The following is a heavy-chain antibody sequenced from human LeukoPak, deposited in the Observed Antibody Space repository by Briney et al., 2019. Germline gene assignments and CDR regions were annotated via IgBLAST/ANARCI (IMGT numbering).Heavy chain of an antibody. J-gene: IGHJ4*02. V-gene: IGHV1-18*01. D-gene: IGHD2-2*02. Sequence: ASVKVSCKASGYTFTSYGISWVRQAPGQGLEWMGWISAYNGNTNYAQKLQGRVTMTTDTSTSTAYMELRSLRSDDTAVYYCARDATLGYCSSTSCYIAARPTLGPDYWGQGTLVTVSS. CDR3: ARDATLGYCSSTSCYIAARPTLGPDY. CDR2: ISAYNGNT. CDR1: GYTFTSYG.